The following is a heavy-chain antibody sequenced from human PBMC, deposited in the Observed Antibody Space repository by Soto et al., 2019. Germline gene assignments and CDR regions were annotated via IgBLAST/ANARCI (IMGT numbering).Heavy chain of an antibody. Sequence: SETLSLTCTVSGGSISSSSYYWGWTRQPPGKGLEWIGSIYYSGSTYYNPSLKSRVTISVDTSKNQFSLKLSSVTAADTAVYYCARGDPGGYNWNYVRSFPQYYYYGMDVWGQGTTVTVSS. CDR3: ARGDPGGYNWNYVRSFPQYYYYGMDV. CDR1: GGSISSSSYY. V-gene: IGHV4-39*07. J-gene: IGHJ6*02. CDR2: IYYSGST. D-gene: IGHD1-7*01.